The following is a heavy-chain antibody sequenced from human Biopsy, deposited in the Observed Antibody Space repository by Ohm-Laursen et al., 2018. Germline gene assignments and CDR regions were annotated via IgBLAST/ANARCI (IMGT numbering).Heavy chain of an antibody. CDR2: IYYSGRT. Sequence: TLSLTCTVSGGSISSDYWSWIRQTPGKGLEWIGYIYYSGRTNYNPSLKSRVTISVDTSKNQFPLRLNSVTAADTAVYYCARATNSTGLPYYYFYGMDVWGQGTTVTVSS. V-gene: IGHV4-59*01. CDR3: ARATNSTGLPYYYFYGMDV. D-gene: IGHD2/OR15-2a*01. J-gene: IGHJ6*02. CDR1: GGSISSDY.